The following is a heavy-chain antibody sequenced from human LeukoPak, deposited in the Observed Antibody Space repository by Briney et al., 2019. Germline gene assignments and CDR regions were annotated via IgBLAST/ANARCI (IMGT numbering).Heavy chain of an antibody. Sequence: PGRSLRLSCAASGFTFDDYAMHWVRQAPGKGLEWVSGISWNSGSVGYADSVKGRFTTSRDNAKNSLYLQMNSLRLEDTALYYCAKSRGISWTEYFDYWGQGILVTVSS. CDR1: GFTFDDYA. V-gene: IGHV3-9*01. D-gene: IGHD6-13*01. CDR2: ISWNSGSV. CDR3: AKSRGISWTEYFDY. J-gene: IGHJ4*02.